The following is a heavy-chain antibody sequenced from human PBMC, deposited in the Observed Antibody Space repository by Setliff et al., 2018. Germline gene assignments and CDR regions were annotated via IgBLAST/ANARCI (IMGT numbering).Heavy chain of an antibody. CDR2: IYYSGST. V-gene: IGHV4-31*03. CDR1: GGSISSGGYY. Sequence: SCTVSGGSISSGGYYWSWIRQHPGKGLEWIGYIYYSGSTYYNPSLKSRVTISVDTSKNQFSLKLSSVTAADTAVYYCARDPLTTNRRRAFDIWGQGTMVTVSS. CDR3: ARDPLTTNRRRAFDI. J-gene: IGHJ3*02. D-gene: IGHD4-17*01.